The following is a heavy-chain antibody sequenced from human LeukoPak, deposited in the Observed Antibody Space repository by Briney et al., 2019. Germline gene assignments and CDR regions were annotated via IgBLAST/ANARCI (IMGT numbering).Heavy chain of an antibody. V-gene: IGHV3-21*01. CDR3: ARDPTVPRDRTYSSSWSRWRRAFDI. Sequence: GGSLRLSCAASGFTFSSYSMNWVRQAPGKGLEWVSSISSSSSYIYYADSVKGRFTISRDNAKNSLYLQMNSLRAEDTAVYYCARDPTVPRDRTYSSSWSRWRRAFDIWGQGTMVTVSS. D-gene: IGHD6-13*01. CDR1: GFTFSSYS. J-gene: IGHJ3*02. CDR2: ISSSSSYI.